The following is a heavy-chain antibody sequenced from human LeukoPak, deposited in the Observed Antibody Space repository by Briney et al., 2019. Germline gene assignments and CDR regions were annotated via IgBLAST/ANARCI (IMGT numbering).Heavy chain of an antibody. V-gene: IGHV6-1*01. CDR3: ARGQANWYFDV. CDR1: GDSVSSNSAA. CDR2: TYYRSRWYS. J-gene: IGHJ2*01. Sequence: SQTLSLTCALSGDSVSSNSAAWTWIRQSPSRGLEWLGRTYYRSRWYSDYAVSVNTRITISPDTSKNQFSLQLNSVTPEDTAVYYCARGQANWYFDVWGRGTLVTVSS.